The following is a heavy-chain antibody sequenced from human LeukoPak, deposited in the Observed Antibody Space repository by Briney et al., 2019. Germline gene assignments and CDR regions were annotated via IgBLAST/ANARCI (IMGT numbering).Heavy chain of an antibody. CDR1: GGSISSGSYY. CDR2: LYTTGST. CDR3: ARALPMGWLRYNNPDYYFDY. Sequence: PSETLSLTCTVSGGSISSGSYYWNWIRQPAGKGLEWIGRLYTTGSTNYNPSLKSRVTISVDTSKNQFSLKLSSVTAADTAVYYCARALPMGWLRYNNPDYYFDYWGQGTLVTVSS. V-gene: IGHV4-61*02. J-gene: IGHJ4*02. D-gene: IGHD5-12*01.